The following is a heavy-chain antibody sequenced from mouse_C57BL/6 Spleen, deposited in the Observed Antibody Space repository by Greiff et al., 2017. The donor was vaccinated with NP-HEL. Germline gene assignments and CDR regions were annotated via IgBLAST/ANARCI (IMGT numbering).Heavy chain of an antibody. J-gene: IGHJ2*01. CDR2: IDPSDSYT. CDR3: ARSHYYGSSGDY. Sequence: QVQLKQPGAELVMPGASVKLSCKASGYTFTSYWMHWVKQRPGQGLEWIGEIDPSDSYTNYNQKFKGKSTLTVDKSSSTAYMQLSSLTSEDSAVYYCARSHYYGSSGDYWGQGTTLTVSS. D-gene: IGHD1-1*01. CDR1: GYTFTSYW. V-gene: IGHV1-69*01.